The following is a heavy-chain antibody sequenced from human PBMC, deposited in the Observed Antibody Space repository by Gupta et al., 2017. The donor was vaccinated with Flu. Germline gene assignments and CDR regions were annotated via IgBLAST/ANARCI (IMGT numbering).Heavy chain of an antibody. CDR2: IIPKFGAT. V-gene: IGHV1-69*01. Sequence: GQGLEWMGVIIPKFGATRYAQKFQGRVKIIADEPTTTAHMELSSLTSEDTAVYYCARAEGYCSATSCFSWLDPWGQGTQVTVSS. D-gene: IGHD2-2*01. CDR3: ARAEGYCSATSCFSWLDP. J-gene: IGHJ5*02.